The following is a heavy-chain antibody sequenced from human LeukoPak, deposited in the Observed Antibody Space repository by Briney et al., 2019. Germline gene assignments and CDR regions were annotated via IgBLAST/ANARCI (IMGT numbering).Heavy chain of an antibody. J-gene: IGHJ4*02. CDR1: GYTFTSYG. D-gene: IGHD3-9*01. V-gene: IGHV1-18*04. Sequence: ASVKVSCKASGYTFTSYGISWVRQAPGQGLEWMGWISAYNGNTNHAQKLQGRVTMTTDTSTSTAYMELRSLRSDDTAVYYCARRGYILTGYYNEDFDYWGQGTLVTVSS. CDR2: ISAYNGNT. CDR3: ARRGYILTGYYNEDFDY.